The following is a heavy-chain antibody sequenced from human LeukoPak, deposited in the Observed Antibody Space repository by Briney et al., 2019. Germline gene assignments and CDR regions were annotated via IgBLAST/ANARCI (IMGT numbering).Heavy chain of an antibody. CDR3: GKAVGCKSRSIPLVL. D-gene: IGHD2/OR15-2a*01. Sequence: PGGSLRLSCAASGFTFSSYAMSWVRPAPGKGLERVSAISGSGGSTYYADSVKGRFTISRDNTKNSLYLQMYSLRAQATAVYYRGKAVGCKSRSIPLVLWGEGTVVSVSS. J-gene: IGHJ4*02. CDR2: ISGSGGST. CDR1: GFTFSSYA. V-gene: IGHV3-23*01.